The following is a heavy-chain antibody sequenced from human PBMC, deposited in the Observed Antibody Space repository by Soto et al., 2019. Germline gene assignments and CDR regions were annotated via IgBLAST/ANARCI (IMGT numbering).Heavy chain of an antibody. CDR3: ARGGHVVVVTAALDY. Sequence: QVQLVQSGAEVKKPGASVKVSCKASGDTFTDYYIHWVRQAPGQGLEWMGTVNPSGGHTTYAQHFLGRMTMTRDTSTSTLYMELASLTSEDTAIYFCARGGHVVVVTAALDYWGQGTLVTVYS. CDR1: GDTFTDYY. V-gene: IGHV1-46*01. J-gene: IGHJ4*02. D-gene: IGHD2-21*02. CDR2: VNPSGGHT.